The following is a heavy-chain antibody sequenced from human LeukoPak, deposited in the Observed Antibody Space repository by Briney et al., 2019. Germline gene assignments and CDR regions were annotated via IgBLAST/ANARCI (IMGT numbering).Heavy chain of an antibody. CDR1: GGSISSGGYY. CDR3: AREHVVPTAIPRGSYYYYYMDV. Sequence: SETLSLTCTVSGGSISSGGYYWSWIRQHPGKGLEWIVYIYYSGSTYYNPSLKSRVTISVDTSKNQFSLKLSSVTAADTAVYYCAREHVVPTAIPRGSYYYYYMDVWGKGTTVTVSS. CDR2: IYYSGST. D-gene: IGHD2-2*01. V-gene: IGHV4-31*03. J-gene: IGHJ6*03.